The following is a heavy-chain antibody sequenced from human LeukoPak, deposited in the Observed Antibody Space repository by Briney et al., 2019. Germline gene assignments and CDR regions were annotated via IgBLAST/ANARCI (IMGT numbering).Heavy chain of an antibody. CDR2: IYTSGST. D-gene: IGHD4-17*01. CDR3: AIGDSPYYYYYMDV. J-gene: IGHJ6*03. V-gene: IGHV4-4*09. Sequence: SETLSLTCTVSGGSISSYYWSWIRQPPGKGLEWIGYIYTSGSTNYNPSLKSRVTISVDTSKNQFSLKLSSVTAADTAVYYCAIGDSPYYYYYMDVWGKGTTVTVSS. CDR1: GGSISSYY.